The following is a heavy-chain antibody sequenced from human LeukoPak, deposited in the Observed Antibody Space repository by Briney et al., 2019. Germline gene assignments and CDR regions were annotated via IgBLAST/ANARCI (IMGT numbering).Heavy chain of an antibody. V-gene: IGHV3-30-3*01. CDR2: ISYDGSNK. CDR1: GFTFSSYA. D-gene: IGHD6-13*01. CDR3: ARDTSGGYSFDY. J-gene: IGHJ4*02. Sequence: LRLSFAASGFTFSSYAMHWVRRAPGKGLGWVAVISYDGSNKYYTDSVKGRFTISRDNSKNTLYLQMNSLRAEDTAVYYCARDTSGGYSFDYWGQGTLVTVSS.